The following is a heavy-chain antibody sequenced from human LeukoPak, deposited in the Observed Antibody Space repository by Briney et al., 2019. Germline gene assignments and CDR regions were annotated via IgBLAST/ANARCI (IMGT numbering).Heavy chain of an antibody. CDR3: AKQLGSCSDGSCYFPY. V-gene: IGHV3-23*01. D-gene: IGHD2-15*01. CDR2: ISNNGGYT. Sequence: GGSLRLSCAASGFTFSSSAMSWVRQAPGKGLECVSDISNNGGYTYYADSVQGRFTISRDNSKSTPCLQMNSLRAEDTAVYYCAKQLGSCSDGSCYFPYWGQGTLVTVSS. J-gene: IGHJ4*02. CDR1: GFTFSSSA.